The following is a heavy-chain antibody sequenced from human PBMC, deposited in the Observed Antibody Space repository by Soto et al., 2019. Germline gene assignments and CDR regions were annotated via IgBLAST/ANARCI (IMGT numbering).Heavy chain of an antibody. CDR1: GASISTGGYS. CDR3: ARGDRYSGSFSDYFDP. V-gene: IGHV4-30-2*01. Sequence: SETLSLTCIVSGASISTGGYSWSWIRQPPGKGPEWIGYIYESGRTYYKPSLKSRASISMDKSRNQFSVRLTSVTSADTAVYFCARGDRYSGSFSDYFDPWGQGTLVTVSS. CDR2: IYESGRT. D-gene: IGHD1-26*01. J-gene: IGHJ5*02.